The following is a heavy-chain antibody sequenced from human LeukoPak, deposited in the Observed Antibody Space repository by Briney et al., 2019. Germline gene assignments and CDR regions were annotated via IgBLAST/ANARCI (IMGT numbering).Heavy chain of an antibody. CDR3: ASTGYSSGASRVIDY. CDR2: INPNSGGT. CDR1: GYTFTGYY. J-gene: IGHJ4*02. D-gene: IGHD6-19*01. Sequence: GASVKVSCKASGYTFTGYYMHWVRQAPGQGLEWMGRINPNSGGTNYAQKFRGRVTMTRDTSISTAYMELSRLRSDDTAVYYCASTGYSSGASRVIDYWGQGTLVTVSS. V-gene: IGHV1-2*06.